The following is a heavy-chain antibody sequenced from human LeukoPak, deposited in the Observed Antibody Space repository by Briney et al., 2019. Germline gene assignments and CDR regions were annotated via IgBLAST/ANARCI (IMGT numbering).Heavy chain of an antibody. Sequence: GASVKVSCKASGYTLTGYYMHWVRQAPGQGLEWMGWISAYNGNTNYAQKLQGRVTMTTDTSTSTAYMELRSLRSDDTAVYYCARDGSSIITIFGVVQFYGAPDYWGQGTLVTVSS. V-gene: IGHV1-18*04. CDR1: GYTLTGYY. J-gene: IGHJ4*02. D-gene: IGHD3-3*01. CDR2: ISAYNGNT. CDR3: ARDGSSIITIFGVVQFYGAPDY.